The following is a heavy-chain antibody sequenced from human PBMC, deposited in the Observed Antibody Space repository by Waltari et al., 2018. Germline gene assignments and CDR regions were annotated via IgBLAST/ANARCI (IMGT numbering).Heavy chain of an antibody. J-gene: IGHJ3*02. CDR3: ARLIMITFGGVPREDAFDI. D-gene: IGHD3-16*01. Sequence: EVQLVQSGAEVKKPGESLKISCKGSGYSFTSYWIGWVRQMPGKGLEWMGIIYPGDSDTRYSPAFQGQVTISADKSIITAYLQWSSLKASDTAMYYCARLIMITFGGVPREDAFDIWGQGTMVTVSS. CDR2: IYPGDSDT. CDR1: GYSFTSYW. V-gene: IGHV5-51*03.